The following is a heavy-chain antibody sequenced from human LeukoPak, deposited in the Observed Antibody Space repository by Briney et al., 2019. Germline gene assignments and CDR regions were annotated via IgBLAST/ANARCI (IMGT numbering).Heavy chain of an antibody. Sequence: AGGSLRLSCAASGFTFSSYWMSWVRQAPGKGLEWVANIKQDGSEKYYVDSVKGRFTISRDNAKNSLYLQMNSLRAEDTAVYYCAKGRYYGSGSYYKAGYYTDVWGKGTTVTVSS. J-gene: IGHJ6*03. CDR1: GFTFSSYW. CDR2: IKQDGSEK. V-gene: IGHV3-7*01. CDR3: AKGRYYGSGSYYKAGYYTDV. D-gene: IGHD3-10*01.